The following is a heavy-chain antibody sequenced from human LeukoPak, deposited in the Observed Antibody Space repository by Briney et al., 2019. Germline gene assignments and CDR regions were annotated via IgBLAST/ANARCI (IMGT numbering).Heavy chain of an antibody. D-gene: IGHD4/OR15-4a*01. V-gene: IGHV3-74*03. CDR2: IRSDGSST. CDR1: GITFTGNW. Sequence: PGGSLRLSCAASGITFTGNWHWVCQAPGKGLVWVSLIRSDGSSTTYADSVKGRFTISRDSAKNTLYLQMNSLRVEDTAVYYCAPIGAGYWGQGTLVTVSS. J-gene: IGHJ4*02. CDR3: APIGAGY.